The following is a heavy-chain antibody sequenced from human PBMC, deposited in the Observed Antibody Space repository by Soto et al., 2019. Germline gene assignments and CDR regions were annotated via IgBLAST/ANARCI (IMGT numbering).Heavy chain of an antibody. CDR1: GFTFSSYA. D-gene: IGHD3-22*01. CDR3: AREGYYDSPFDY. J-gene: IGHJ4*02. V-gene: IGHV3-30-3*01. Sequence: GGSLRLSCAASGFTFSSYAMHWVRQAPGKGLEWVAVISYDGSNKYYADSVKGRFTISRDNSKNTLYLQMNSLRAEDTAVYYCAREGYYDSPFDYWGQRTPVTVSS. CDR2: ISYDGSNK.